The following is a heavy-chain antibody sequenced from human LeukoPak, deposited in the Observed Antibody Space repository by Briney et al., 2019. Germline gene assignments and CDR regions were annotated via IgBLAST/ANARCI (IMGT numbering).Heavy chain of an antibody. CDR3: ASFLHYCSGGRCYQGGFDY. Sequence: SETLSLTCAVYGGSFSGYYWSWIRQPPGNGLEWIGEINHSGSTNYNPSLKSRVTISVDTSKNQFSLKLSSVTAADTAVYYCASFLHYCSGGRCYQGGFDYWGQGTLVTVSS. D-gene: IGHD2-15*01. CDR1: GGSFSGYY. V-gene: IGHV4-34*01. CDR2: INHSGST. J-gene: IGHJ4*02.